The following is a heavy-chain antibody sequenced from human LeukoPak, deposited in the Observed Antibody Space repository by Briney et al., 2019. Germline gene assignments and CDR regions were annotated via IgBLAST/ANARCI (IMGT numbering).Heavy chain of an antibody. D-gene: IGHD2-15*01. CDR1: GFTFSTFA. CDR3: AREPTHCSGGSCYGGLYYFDY. J-gene: IGHJ4*02. V-gene: IGHV3-21*01. CDR2: ISSSSSYI. Sequence: GGSLRLSCAASGFTFSTFAMIWVRQPPGKGLEWVSSISSSSSYIYYADSVKGRFTISRDNAKNSLYLQMNSLRAEDTAVYYCAREPTHCSGGSCYGGLYYFDYWGQGTLVTVSS.